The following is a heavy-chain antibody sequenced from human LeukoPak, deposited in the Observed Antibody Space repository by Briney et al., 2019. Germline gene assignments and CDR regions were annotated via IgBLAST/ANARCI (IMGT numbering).Heavy chain of an antibody. V-gene: IGHV3-30-3*01. CDR1: GFTFSSYA. CDR2: ISYDGSNK. Sequence: RGSLRLSCAASGFTFSSYAMHWVRQAPGKGLEWVAVISYDGSNKYYADSVKGRFTIYRDNSKNTLYLQMNSLRAEDTVVCYWGRDHGSSSWYYFDSWGQGTLVP. D-gene: IGHD6-6*01. CDR3: GRDHGSSSWYYFDS. J-gene: IGHJ4*02.